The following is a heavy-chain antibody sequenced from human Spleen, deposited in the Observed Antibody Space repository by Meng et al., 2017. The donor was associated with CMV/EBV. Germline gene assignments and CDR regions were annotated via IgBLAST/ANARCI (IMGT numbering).Heavy chain of an antibody. CDR3: ARDHNCIAARHCPLDY. CDR1: GFTFSSYA. Sequence: GESLKISCAASGFTFSSYAMHWVRQAPGKGLEWVAVISYDGSNKYYADSVKGRFTISRDNSKNTLYLQMNSLRAEDTAVYYCARDHNCIAARHCPLDYWGQGTLVTVSS. V-gene: IGHV3-30-3*01. CDR2: ISYDGSNK. D-gene: IGHD6-6*01. J-gene: IGHJ4*02.